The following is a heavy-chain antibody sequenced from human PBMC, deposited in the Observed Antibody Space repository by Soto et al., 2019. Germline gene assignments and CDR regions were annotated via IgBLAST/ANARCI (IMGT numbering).Heavy chain of an antibody. Sequence: ASVKVSCKVSGYTLTELSMHWVRQAPGKRLEGMGCINDENGKTNYSQKFQGRVTITRDTSASTAYMELSSLRSEDTAVYYCARSIVVVTALDYWGQGTLVTVSS. V-gene: IGHV1-3*01. CDR1: GYTLTELS. D-gene: IGHD2-21*02. CDR2: INDENGKT. J-gene: IGHJ4*02. CDR3: ARSIVVVTALDY.